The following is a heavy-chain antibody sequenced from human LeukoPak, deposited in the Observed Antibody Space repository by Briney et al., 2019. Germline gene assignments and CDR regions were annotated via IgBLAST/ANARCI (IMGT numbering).Heavy chain of an antibody. Sequence: PSETLSLTCTVSGGSISSYYWSWIRQPPGKGLKWIGYIYYSGSTNYNPSLKSRVTISVDTSKNQFSLKLSSVTAADTAVYYCARLRGAYASWFDPWGQGTLVTVSS. V-gene: IGHV4-59*01. CDR2: IYYSGST. CDR1: GGSISSYY. CDR3: ARLRGAYASWFDP. D-gene: IGHD3-10*01. J-gene: IGHJ5*02.